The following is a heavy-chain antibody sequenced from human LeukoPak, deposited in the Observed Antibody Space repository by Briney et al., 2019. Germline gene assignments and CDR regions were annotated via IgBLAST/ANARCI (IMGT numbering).Heavy chain of an antibody. D-gene: IGHD3-10*01. J-gene: IGHJ5*02. Sequence: ASVKVSCKASGGTFSSYAISWVRQAPGQGLEWMGGIIPIFGTANYAQKFQGRVTITADKSTSTAYMELRSLRSDDTAVYYCARAIWFGEWRWFDPWGQGTLVTVSS. CDR1: GGTFSSYA. CDR2: IIPIFGTA. CDR3: ARAIWFGEWRWFDP. V-gene: IGHV1-69*06.